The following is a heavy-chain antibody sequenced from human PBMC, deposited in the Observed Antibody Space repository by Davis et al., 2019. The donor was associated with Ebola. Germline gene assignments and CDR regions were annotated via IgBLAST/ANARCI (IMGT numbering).Heavy chain of an antibody. V-gene: IGHV4-34*01. CDR1: GGSFSGYY. Sequence: MPSETLSLTCAVYGGSFSGYYWSWIRQPPGKGLEWIGEINHSGSTNYNPSLKSRVTISVDTSKNQFSLKLSSVTAADTAVYYCARVDNWNRQSYFYGMDVWGQGTTVTVS. CDR3: ARVDNWNRQSYFYGMDV. CDR2: INHSGST. D-gene: IGHD1-20*01. J-gene: IGHJ6*02.